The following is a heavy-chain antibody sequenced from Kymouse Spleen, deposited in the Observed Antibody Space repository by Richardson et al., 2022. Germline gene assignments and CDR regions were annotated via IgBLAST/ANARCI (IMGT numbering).Heavy chain of an antibody. V-gene: IGHV3-74*01. CDR2: INSDGSST. CDR3: ARDLDYYGSGVWFDP. Sequence: EVQLVESGGGLVQPGGSLRLSCAASGFTFSSYWMHWVRQAPGKGLVWVSRINSDGSSTSYADSVKGRFTISRDNAKNTLYLQMNSLRAEDTAVYYCARDLDYYGSGVWFDPWGQGTLVTVSS. D-gene: IGHD3-10*01. J-gene: IGHJ5*02. CDR1: GFTFSSYW.